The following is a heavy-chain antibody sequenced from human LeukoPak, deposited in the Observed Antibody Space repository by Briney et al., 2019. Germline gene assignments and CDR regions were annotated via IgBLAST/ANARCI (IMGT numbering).Heavy chain of an antibody. CDR1: GFTFSHYS. Sequence: GGSLRLSCAASGFTFSHYSMNWVRQAPGKGLEWVSYISSSGTTIYYADSVRGRFTISRDNAKNSLYLQMNSLGAEDTAVYYCARGGSYFGYWGQGTLVTVSS. CDR2: ISSSGTTI. D-gene: IGHD1-26*01. V-gene: IGHV3-48*01. J-gene: IGHJ4*02. CDR3: ARGGSYFGY.